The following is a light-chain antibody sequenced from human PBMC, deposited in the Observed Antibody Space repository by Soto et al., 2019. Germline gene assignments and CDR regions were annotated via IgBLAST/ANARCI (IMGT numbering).Light chain of an antibody. CDR3: GTWDSSLSAVV. Sequence: QSVLTQPPSVSAAPGQKVTISCSGSSSNIGNNYVSWYQQLPGTAPKLLIYDNNKRPSGFPARFSASKSGTSATLGITGRQTGDEADYYCGTWDSSLSAVVFGGGTKVTVL. J-gene: IGLJ3*02. V-gene: IGLV1-51*01. CDR1: SSNIGNNY. CDR2: DNN.